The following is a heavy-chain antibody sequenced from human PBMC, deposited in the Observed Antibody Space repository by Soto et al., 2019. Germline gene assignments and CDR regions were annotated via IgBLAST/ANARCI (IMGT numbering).Heavy chain of an antibody. D-gene: IGHD2-21*02. V-gene: IGHV1-69*06. CDR1: GGTFSSYA. Sequence: GASVKVSCKGSGGTFSSYAISWVRQAPGQGLEWMGGIIPIFGTANYAQKFQGRVTITADKSTSTAYMELSSLRSEDTAVYYCARGGDESNLKFDPWGQGTLVTVSS. CDR2: IIPIFGTA. CDR3: ARGGDESNLKFDP. J-gene: IGHJ5*02.